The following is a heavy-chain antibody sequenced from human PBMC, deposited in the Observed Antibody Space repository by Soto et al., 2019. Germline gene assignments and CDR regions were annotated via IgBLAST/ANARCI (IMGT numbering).Heavy chain of an antibody. CDR3: ARDLEQEYYDFWSGYYGSRLDY. CDR2: ISAYNGNT. V-gene: IGHV1-18*01. D-gene: IGHD3-3*01. CDR1: GYTFTSYG. Sequence: ASVKVSCKASGYTFTSYGISWVRQAPGQGLEWMRRISAYNGNTNYAQKLQGRVTMTTDTSTSTAYMELRSLRSDDTAVYYCARDLEQEYYDFWSGYYGSRLDYGG. J-gene: IGHJ4*01.